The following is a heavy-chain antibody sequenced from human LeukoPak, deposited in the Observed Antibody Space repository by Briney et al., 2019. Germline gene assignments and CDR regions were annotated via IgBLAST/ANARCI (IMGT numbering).Heavy chain of an antibody. CDR1: GFTVSSDY. J-gene: IGHJ1*01. D-gene: IGHD1-26*01. Sequence: GGSLRLSCAASGFTVSSDYMSWVRQAPGKGLEWVANIKQDGSEKYYVDSVKGRFTVSRDNAKNSLYLQMNSLRAEDTAVYYCARDLMGATHYFQHWGQGTLVTVSS. V-gene: IGHV3-7*01. CDR2: IKQDGSEK. CDR3: ARDLMGATHYFQH.